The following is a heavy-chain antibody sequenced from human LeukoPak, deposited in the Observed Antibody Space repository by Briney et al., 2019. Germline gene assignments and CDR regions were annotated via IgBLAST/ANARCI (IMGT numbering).Heavy chain of an antibody. Sequence: PGGSLRLSCVASGFTFSSYGMHWVRQAPGKGLEWVAVISDDGSNKYYADSVKGRFTISRDNSKNTLYLQMNSLRAEDTAVYYCAGGSGFRTFFGYWGQGTLVTVSS. CDR1: GFTFSSYG. J-gene: IGHJ4*02. CDR3: AGGSGFRTFFGY. V-gene: IGHV3-30*03. D-gene: IGHD3-10*01. CDR2: ISDDGSNK.